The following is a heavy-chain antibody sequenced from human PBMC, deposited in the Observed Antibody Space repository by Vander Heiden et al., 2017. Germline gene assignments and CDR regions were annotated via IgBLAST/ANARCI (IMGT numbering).Heavy chain of an antibody. Sequence: QVQLQQWGAGLLKPSETLSLTCAVYGGSFSGYYWSWIRRPPGKGLEWIGEINHSGSTNYNPSLKSRVTISVDTSKNQFSLKLSSVTAADTAVYYCARGVGASIQTDLDYWGQGTLVTVSS. V-gene: IGHV4-34*01. CDR3: ARGVGASIQTDLDY. D-gene: IGHD1-26*01. CDR1: GGSFSGYY. CDR2: INHSGST. J-gene: IGHJ4*02.